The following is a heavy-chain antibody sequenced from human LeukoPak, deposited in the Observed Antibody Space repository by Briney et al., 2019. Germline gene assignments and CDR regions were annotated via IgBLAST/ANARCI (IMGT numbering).Heavy chain of an antibody. V-gene: IGHV1-18*04. CDR3: AREDGYKSEAFDI. J-gene: IGHJ3*02. Sequence: ASVKVSCKASGYTFTSYYMHWVRQAPGQGLEWMGWISAYNGNTNYAQKLQGRVTMTTDTSTSTAYMELRSLRSDDTAVYYCAREDGYKSEAFDIWGQGTMVTVSS. CDR1: GYTFTSYY. D-gene: IGHD5-24*01. CDR2: ISAYNGNT.